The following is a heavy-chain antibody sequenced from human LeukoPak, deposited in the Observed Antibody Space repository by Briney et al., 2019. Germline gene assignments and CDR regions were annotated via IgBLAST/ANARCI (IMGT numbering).Heavy chain of an antibody. V-gene: IGHV3-11*04. CDR2: ITSSGNTI. Sequence: PGGSLRLSCAASGFTFGHYYMSWIRQAPGKGLEWISCITSSGNTIYYTDSVKGRFTISRDNAKNSLYLQMNSLRAEDTAVYYCARDESVGVGHWGQGTLVTVSS. CDR1: GFTFGHYY. CDR3: ARDESVGVGH. D-gene: IGHD3/OR15-3a*01. J-gene: IGHJ4*02.